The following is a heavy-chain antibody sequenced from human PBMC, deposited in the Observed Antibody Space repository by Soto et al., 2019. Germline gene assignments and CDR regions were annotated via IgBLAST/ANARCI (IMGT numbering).Heavy chain of an antibody. CDR1: GFTFSIYG. J-gene: IGHJ6*02. Sequence: GGSLRLSCAASGFTFSIYGMHWVRQAPGKGLEWVAVISYDGSNKYYADSVKGRFTISRDNSKNTLYLQMNSLRAEDTAVYYCAKDRDCSSTSRYVVAMYYYGMDVWGQGTTVTVSS. CDR3: AKDRDCSSTSRYVVAMYYYGMDV. CDR2: ISYDGSNK. V-gene: IGHV3-30*18. D-gene: IGHD2-2*01.